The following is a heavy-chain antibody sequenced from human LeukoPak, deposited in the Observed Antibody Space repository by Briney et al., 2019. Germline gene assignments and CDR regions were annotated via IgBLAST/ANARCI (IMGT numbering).Heavy chain of an antibody. CDR3: ARALGYCSGGSCTRGYNWFDP. CDR2: FYYGGST. CDR1: GGSISSSDYY. Sequence: SETLSLTCTVSGGSISSSDYYWGWIRQPPGKGLEWIGSFYYGGSTYYNPSLKSRVTISVDTSMNQFSLKLSFVTTADTAVYYCARALGYCSGGSCTRGYNWFDPWGQGTLVTVPS. V-gene: IGHV4-39*01. D-gene: IGHD2-15*01. J-gene: IGHJ5*02.